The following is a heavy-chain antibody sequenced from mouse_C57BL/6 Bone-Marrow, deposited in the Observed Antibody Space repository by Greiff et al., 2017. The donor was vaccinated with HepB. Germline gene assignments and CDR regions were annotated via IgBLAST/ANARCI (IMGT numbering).Heavy chain of an antibody. J-gene: IGHJ1*03. CDR1: GYTFTSYD. Sequence: VQLQQSGPELVKPGASVKLSCKASGYTFTSYDINWVKQRPGQGLEWIGWIYPRDGSTKYTEKFKGKVTLSVDTSSSTAYMELHSLTSADSAGYFCATRYWYFDVWGTGTTVTVSS. D-gene: IGHD1-1*01. CDR2: IYPRDGST. V-gene: IGHV1-85*01. CDR3: ATRYWYFDV.